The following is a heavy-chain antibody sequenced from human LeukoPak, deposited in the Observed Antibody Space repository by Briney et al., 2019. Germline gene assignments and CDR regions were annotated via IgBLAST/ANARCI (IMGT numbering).Heavy chain of an antibody. V-gene: IGHV4-34*01. J-gene: IGHJ3*02. Sequence: PSETLSLTCAVYGASFRAHYWSWIRQPPGKGLEWIGEINHSGSTNYNPSLKSRVTMGVDTSKNQFSLKLSSVTAADTAVYYCGRVHQQLALYAFDIWGHGTLVSVSS. CDR1: GASFRAHY. CDR2: INHSGST. D-gene: IGHD6-13*01. CDR3: GRVHQQLALYAFDI.